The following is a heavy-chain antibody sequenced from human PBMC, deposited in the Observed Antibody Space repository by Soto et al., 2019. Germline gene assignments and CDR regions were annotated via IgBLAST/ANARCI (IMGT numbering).Heavy chain of an antibody. J-gene: IGHJ4*02. V-gene: IGHV3-23*01. D-gene: IGHD6-6*01. CDR2: ITGTGVSI. Sequence: EVQLLESGGGLVQPGGSLRLSCVASGFSFSGYAMSWVRQAPGKGLVWVSSITGTGVSIYYAGSVRGRFTISRDNSKNTLSLQMRSLRAEDAARYYCAKDSIPYSSSYDLDHWGRGALVTLSS. CDR3: AKDSIPYSSSYDLDH. CDR1: GFSFSGYA.